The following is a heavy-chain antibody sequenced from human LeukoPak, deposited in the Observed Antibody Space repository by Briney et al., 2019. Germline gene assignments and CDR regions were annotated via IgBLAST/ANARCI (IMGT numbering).Heavy chain of an antibody. Sequence: PGGPLRLSCAASGFTFSSYGMHWVRQAPGKGLEWVAFIRYDGSNKYYADSVKGRFTISRDNSKNTLYLQMNSLRAEDTAVYYCARDLGDSSGYGAFDIWGQGTLVTVSS. CDR3: ARDLGDSSGYGAFDI. CDR1: GFTFSSYG. CDR2: IRYDGSNK. V-gene: IGHV3-30*02. D-gene: IGHD3-22*01. J-gene: IGHJ4*02.